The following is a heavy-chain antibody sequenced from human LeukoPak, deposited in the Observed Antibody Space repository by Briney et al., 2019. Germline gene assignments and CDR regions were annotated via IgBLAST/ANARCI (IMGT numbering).Heavy chain of an antibody. V-gene: IGHV3-66*01. J-gene: IGHJ3*02. CDR2: IYSGGST. CDR1: GFTVSSNY. Sequence: PGGSLRLSCAASGFTVSSNYMRCVRHAPGEGLGWVAFIYSGGSTYYADSVKGRFTISRDNSKNTLYLQMNSRSAEDTAVYYCARDHYGDYVSAFDIWGQGTMVTVSS. D-gene: IGHD4-17*01. CDR3: ARDHYGDYVSAFDI.